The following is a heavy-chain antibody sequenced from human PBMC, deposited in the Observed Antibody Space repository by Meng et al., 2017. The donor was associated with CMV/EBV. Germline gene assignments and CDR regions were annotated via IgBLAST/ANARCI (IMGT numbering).Heavy chain of an antibody. D-gene: IGHD2-2*01. CDR2: IIPIFGTA. J-gene: IGHJ6*02. V-gene: IGHV1-69*05. CDR3: ARGREPAARLDYYGMDV. CDR1: GGTFSSYA. Sequence: AVKVSCKASGGTFSSYAISWVRQAPGQGLEWLGGIIPIFGTANYAQKFQGRVTITTDASTSTAYMELIRLRSEDTAVYSCARGREPAARLDYYGMDVWGQGTTVTVSS.